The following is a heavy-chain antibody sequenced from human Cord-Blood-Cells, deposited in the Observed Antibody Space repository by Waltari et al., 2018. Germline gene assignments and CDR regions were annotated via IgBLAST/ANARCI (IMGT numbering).Heavy chain of an antibody. Sequence: QVQLVQSGAEVKKPGSSVKVSCKASGGTFSSYAISWVRQAPGQGLEWMGGISPILGIANYAQKFQGRVTITADESTSTAYMELSSLRSEDTAVYYCASPKDCGGDCYSRYFQHWGQGTLVTVSS. CDR1: GGTFSSYA. J-gene: IGHJ1*01. CDR2: ISPILGIA. V-gene: IGHV1-69*04. D-gene: IGHD2-21*02. CDR3: ASPKDCGGDCYSRYFQH.